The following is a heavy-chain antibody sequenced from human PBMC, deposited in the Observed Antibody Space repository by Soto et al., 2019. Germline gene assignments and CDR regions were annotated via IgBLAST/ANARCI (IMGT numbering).Heavy chain of an antibody. D-gene: IGHD3-10*01. Sequence: GGSLRLSCAASGFTFDDYAMHWVRQAPGKGLEWVSGISSNSGSIGYADSVKGRFTISRDNAKNSLYLQMNSLRAEDTALYYCAKVEGTMVRGVLPSGFDIWGQGTMVTVSS. CDR2: ISSNSGSI. J-gene: IGHJ3*02. V-gene: IGHV3-9*01. CDR1: GFTFDDYA. CDR3: AKVEGTMVRGVLPSGFDI.